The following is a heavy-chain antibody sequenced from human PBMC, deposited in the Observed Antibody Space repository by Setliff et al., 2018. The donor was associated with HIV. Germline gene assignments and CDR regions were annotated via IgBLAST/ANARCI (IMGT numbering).Heavy chain of an antibody. CDR2: INHSGST. CDR3: ARAPPGIQNDAFDV. J-gene: IGHJ3*01. CDR1: GGSFSGYY. Sequence: PSETLSLTCAVYGGSFSGYYWSWIRQPPGKGLEWIGEINHSGSTNNNPSLKSRVTISVDTSKNQFSLKLSSVTAADTAVFYCARAPPGIQNDAFDVWGQGTMVPVSS. V-gene: IGHV4-34*01.